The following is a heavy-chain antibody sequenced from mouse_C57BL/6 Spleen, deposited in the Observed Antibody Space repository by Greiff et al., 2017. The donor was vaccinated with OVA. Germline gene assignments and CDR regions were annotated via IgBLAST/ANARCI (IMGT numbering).Heavy chain of an antibody. CDR1: GYTFTSYW. V-gene: IGHV1-69*01. Sequence: QVQLQQSGAELVMPGASVKLSCKASGYTFTSYWMHWVKQRPGQGLEWIGEIDPSDSYTNYNQKFKGKSTLTVDKSSSTAYMQLSSLTSEDSAVYYCARNYGSSHYFDYWGQGTTLTVSS. J-gene: IGHJ2*01. CDR3: ARNYGSSHYFDY. CDR2: IDPSDSYT. D-gene: IGHD1-1*01.